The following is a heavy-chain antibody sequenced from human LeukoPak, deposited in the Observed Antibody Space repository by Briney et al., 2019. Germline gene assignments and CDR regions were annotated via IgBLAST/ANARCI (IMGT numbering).Heavy chain of an antibody. CDR2: ISGNGGDI. Sequence: PGGSLRLSCAASGFSFGGHYMSWLRQAPGQGPEWISYISGNGGDIAYADSVKGRSTISRDNAKNSLHLQMNSLRVEDTAVYHCVRHSGRAGGQWGQGTLIAVSS. CDR1: GFSFGGHY. D-gene: IGHD3-10*01. V-gene: IGHV3-11*01. J-gene: IGHJ4*02. CDR3: VRHSGRAGGQ.